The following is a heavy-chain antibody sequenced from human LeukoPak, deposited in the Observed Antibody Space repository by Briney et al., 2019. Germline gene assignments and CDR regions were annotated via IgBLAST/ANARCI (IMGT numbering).Heavy chain of an antibody. J-gene: IGHJ4*02. D-gene: IGHD6-13*01. CDR1: GGSISSYY. Sequence: SETLSLTCTVSGGSISSYYWSWIRQPPGKGLEWIGYIYYSGSTNYNPSLKSRVTISVDKSKNQFSLKLSSVTAADTAVYYCARELFSSSWIPSDYWGQGTLVTVSS. CDR2: IYYSGST. V-gene: IGHV4-59*12. CDR3: ARELFSSSWIPSDY.